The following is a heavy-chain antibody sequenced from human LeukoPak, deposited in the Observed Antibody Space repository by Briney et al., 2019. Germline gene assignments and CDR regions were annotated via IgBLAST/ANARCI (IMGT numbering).Heavy chain of an antibody. CDR2: ITDDGKSK. CDR1: GFTFRTYA. J-gene: IGHJ4*02. D-gene: IGHD3-10*01. Sequence: PGGSLRLSCSASGFTFRTYAMHWVRQAPGKGLESVSAITDDGKSKYYADSVKGRFAISRDNSKNTLFLQMSSLTAEDTAVYYCVKHEWGTVIRGARDFDFWGQGSLVTVS. V-gene: IGHV3-64D*06. CDR3: VKHEWGTVIRGARDFDF.